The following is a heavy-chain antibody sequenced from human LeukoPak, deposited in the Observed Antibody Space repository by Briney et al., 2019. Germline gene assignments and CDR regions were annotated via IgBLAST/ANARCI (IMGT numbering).Heavy chain of an antibody. CDR3: ARVYAVRGVISFDP. CDR1: GYSISSGYY. V-gene: IGHV4-38-2*02. D-gene: IGHD3-10*01. Sequence: SETLSLTCTVSGYSISSGYYWGWIRQPPGKGLEWIGSIYHSGSTYYNPSLKRRVTISVDTSKNQFSLKLSSVTAADTAVYYCARVYAVRGVISFDPWGQGTLVTVSS. CDR2: IYHSGST. J-gene: IGHJ5*02.